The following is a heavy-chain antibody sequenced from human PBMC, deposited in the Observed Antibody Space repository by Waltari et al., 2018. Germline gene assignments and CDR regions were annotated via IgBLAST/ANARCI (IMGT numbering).Heavy chain of an antibody. CDR1: GFAFENYA. CDR2: ISYNSART. Sequence: EVQLVESGGGVVQPGMSLRLSCAAAGFAFENYAMHWVRQVPGEGLEWVSSISYNSARTAYADSAKGRFTISRDTAKNSLYLQMNSLRVEDTALYYCTRKRTTYYDSSGGGFFDCWGQGTLVTVSS. CDR3: TRKRTTYYDSSGGGFFDC. J-gene: IGHJ4*02. D-gene: IGHD3-22*01. V-gene: IGHV3-9*01.